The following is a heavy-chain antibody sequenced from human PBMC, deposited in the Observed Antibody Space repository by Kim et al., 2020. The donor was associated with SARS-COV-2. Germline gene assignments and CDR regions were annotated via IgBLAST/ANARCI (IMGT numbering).Heavy chain of an antibody. D-gene: IGHD1-26*01. J-gene: IGHJ5*02. V-gene: IGHV1-46*01. Sequence: SYEQKFQGRVTMTRDTSTSTVYMELSSLRSEDTAVYYCAREGPAREKFDPWGQGTLVTVSS. CDR3: AREGPAREKFDP.